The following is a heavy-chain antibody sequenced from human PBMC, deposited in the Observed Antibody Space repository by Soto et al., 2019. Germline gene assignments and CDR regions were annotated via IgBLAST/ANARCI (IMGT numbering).Heavy chain of an antibody. V-gene: IGHV3-7*01. D-gene: IGHD3-16*01. Sequence: GGSLRLSCTASGFMFSTYLMSWVRQAPGKGLVWVANIRQGGNEKFYVDSVKGRFTISRDNAKKSLYLQMNSLRAEDTAVYYCVGALTYEVPYYYYGMDVWGQGTTVTVSS. CDR1: GFMFSTYL. CDR2: IRQGGNEK. CDR3: VGALTYEVPYYYYGMDV. J-gene: IGHJ6*02.